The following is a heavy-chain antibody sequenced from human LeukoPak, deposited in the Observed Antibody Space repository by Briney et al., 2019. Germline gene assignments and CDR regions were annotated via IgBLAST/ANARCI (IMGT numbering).Heavy chain of an antibody. D-gene: IGHD6-13*01. CDR2: MHYSGST. J-gene: IGHJ4*02. Sequence: SETLSLTCNVSGGSISNYYWNWIRQPPGKGLEWIGCMHYSGSTNYNPSLKSRVTVSVDTSKNRFSLKLSSVTAADTAVYYCARGRPAAGQDYFDYWGQGTLVTVSS. CDR1: GGSISNYY. CDR3: ARGRPAAGQDYFDY. V-gene: IGHV4-59*01.